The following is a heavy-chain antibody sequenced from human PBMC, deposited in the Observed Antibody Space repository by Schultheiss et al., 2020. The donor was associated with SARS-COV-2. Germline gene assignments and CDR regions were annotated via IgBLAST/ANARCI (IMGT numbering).Heavy chain of an antibody. Sequence: SETLSLTCTVSGGSISSYYWSWIRQPPGKGLEWIGYIYYSGSTNYNPSLKSRVTISVDTSKNQFSLKLSSVTAADTAVYYCARSSGWYPRYYYYGMDVWGQGTTVTVSS. CDR3: ARSSGWYPRYYYYGMDV. CDR2: IYYSGST. J-gene: IGHJ6*02. CDR1: GGSISSYY. V-gene: IGHV4-59*12. D-gene: IGHD6-19*01.